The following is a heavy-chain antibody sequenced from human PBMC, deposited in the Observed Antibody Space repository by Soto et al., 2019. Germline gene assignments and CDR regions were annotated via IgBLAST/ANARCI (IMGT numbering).Heavy chain of an antibody. D-gene: IGHD3-22*01. CDR1: GGSISSYY. Sequence: QVQLQESGPGLVKPSETLSLTCTVSGGSISSYYWSWIRQPAGKGLEWIGRIYTSGSTNYNPSLKSRVTMSVDTAKNQFSLKLSSVTAADTAVYYCAREGYYYDSSAFGYWGQGTLVTVSS. CDR2: IYTSGST. V-gene: IGHV4-4*07. J-gene: IGHJ4*02. CDR3: AREGYYYDSSAFGY.